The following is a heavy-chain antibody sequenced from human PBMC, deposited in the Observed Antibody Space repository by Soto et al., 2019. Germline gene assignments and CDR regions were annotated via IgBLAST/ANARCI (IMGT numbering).Heavy chain of an antibody. J-gene: IGHJ4*01. V-gene: IGHV1-2*02. Sequence: QVQLVQSGAEVKKPGASVKVSCKASGYTFTGYYLHWVRQAPGQGLEWMGWINPSSGGTNYAQQFHGRVSMTRYTSSTTSYMDLTRRRSYDTAVYYCERYSRSCYDYLSYGYWVQGTLGTCSS. CDR2: INPSSGGT. D-gene: IGHD5-12*01. CDR3: ERYSRSCYDYLSYGY. CDR1: GYTFTGYY.